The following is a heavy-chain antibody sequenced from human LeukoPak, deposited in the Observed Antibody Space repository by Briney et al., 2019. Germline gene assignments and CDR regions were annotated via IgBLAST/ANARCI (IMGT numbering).Heavy chain of an antibody. J-gene: IGHJ5*02. CDR1: GYAFTGYY. CDR3: ARGGQRLRYFDWVKTNWFDP. D-gene: IGHD3-9*01. V-gene: IGHV1-2*02. Sequence: ASVKVSCKASGYAFTGYYMHWVRQAPGQGLEWMGWINPNSGGTNYAQKFQGRVTMTRDTSISTAYMELSRLRSDDTAVYYCARGGQRLRYFDWVKTNWFDPWGQGTLVTVSS. CDR2: INPNSGGT.